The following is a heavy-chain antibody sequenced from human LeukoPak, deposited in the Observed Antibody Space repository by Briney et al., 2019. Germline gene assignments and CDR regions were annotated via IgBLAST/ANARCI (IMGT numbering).Heavy chain of an antibody. CDR1: GYSFTSYW. CDR2: IYPGDSDT. V-gene: IGHV5-51*01. CDR3: ARPMAPGSSRPNAFGI. D-gene: IGHD6-13*01. J-gene: IGHJ3*02. Sequence: GESLKISCKGSGYSFTSYWIGWVRQMPGKGLEWMGIIYPGDSDTRYSPSFQGQVTISADKSITTAYLQWSSLKASDTAIYYCARPMAPGSSRPNAFGIWGQGTMVTVSS.